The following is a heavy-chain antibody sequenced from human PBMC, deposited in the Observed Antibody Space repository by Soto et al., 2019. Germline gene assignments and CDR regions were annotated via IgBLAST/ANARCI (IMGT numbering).Heavy chain of an antibody. D-gene: IGHD6-6*01. V-gene: IGHV3-74*01. J-gene: IGHJ6*01. CDR3: ARNLIAARLYYYHGMDV. CDR2: INSDGSST. Sequence: LRLSCAASGFTFSSYWMHWVRQAPGKGLLCVSRINSDGSSTSYADSVKGRFTISRDNAKNTLYLQMNRLRAEDTAVYYCARNLIAARLYYYHGMDVRGQGTTVPVSS. CDR1: GFTFSSYW.